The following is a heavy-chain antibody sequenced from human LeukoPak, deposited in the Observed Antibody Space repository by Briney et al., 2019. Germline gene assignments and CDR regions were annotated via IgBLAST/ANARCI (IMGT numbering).Heavy chain of an antibody. V-gene: IGHV4-38-2*02. CDR1: GYSISSGYY. Sequence: SETLSLTCTVSGYSISSGYYWGWIRQPPGKGLEWIGSIYHGGSTYYNPSLKSRVTISVDTSKNQFSLKLSSVTAADTAVYYCARVGNWFDPWGQGTLVTVSS. CDR2: IYHGGST. J-gene: IGHJ5*02. CDR3: ARVGNWFDP.